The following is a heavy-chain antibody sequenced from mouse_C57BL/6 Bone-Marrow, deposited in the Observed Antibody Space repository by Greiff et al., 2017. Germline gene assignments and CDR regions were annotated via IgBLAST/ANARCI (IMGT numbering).Heavy chain of an antibody. V-gene: IGHV1-64*01. CDR2: IHPNSGST. D-gene: IGHD1-1*01. CDR1: GYTFTSYW. Sequence: VKLQESGAELVKPGASVKLSCKASGYTFTSYWMHWVKQRPGQGLEWSGMIHPNSGSTNYNEKFKSKATLTVDKSSSTAYMQLSSLTSEDSAVDYCANYGSLDYWGQGTTLTVSS. CDR3: ANYGSLDY. J-gene: IGHJ2*01.